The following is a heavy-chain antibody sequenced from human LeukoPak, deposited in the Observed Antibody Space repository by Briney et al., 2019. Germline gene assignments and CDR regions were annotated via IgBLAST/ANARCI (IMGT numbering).Heavy chain of an antibody. CDR1: GLTFSSYW. CDR3: AGDLISGSGSLGY. V-gene: IGHV3-74*01. Sequence: PGGSLRLSCAASGLTFSSYWMHWVRQAPGKGLVWVARINTNGSPTQYADSVKGRFTISRDNAKTTLYLQMNSLRDEDTAVYYCAGDLISGSGSLGYWGQGTLVTVSS. CDR2: INTNGSPT. D-gene: IGHD3-10*01. J-gene: IGHJ4*02.